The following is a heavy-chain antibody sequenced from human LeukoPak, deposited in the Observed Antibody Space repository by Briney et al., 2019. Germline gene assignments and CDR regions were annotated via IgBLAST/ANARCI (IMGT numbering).Heavy chain of an antibody. D-gene: IGHD1-1*01. V-gene: IGHV4-59*01. CDR1: GISISRYY. J-gene: IGHJ6*04. CDR3: ARDTYNWNDDAEDYYYYGMDV. Sequence: PSETPTLTCTVSGISISRYYWSWIRQPPGKGLEPIESTSCLGSTNYNPSLKSRVTMAVDTTKNQFSLTLSSVTAADTAVYYYARDTYNWNDDAEDYYYYGMDVWGKGTTVTVSS. CDR2: TSCLGST.